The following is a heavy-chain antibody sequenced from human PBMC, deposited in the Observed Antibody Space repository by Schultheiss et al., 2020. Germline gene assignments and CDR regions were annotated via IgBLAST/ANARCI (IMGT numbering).Heavy chain of an antibody. CDR3: ASQNTGNGDYVDFDY. Sequence: KISCKASGGTFSSYAISWVRQAPGQGLEWMGGIIPIFGTANYAQKFQGRVTITADESTSTAYMELSSLRSEDTAVYYCASQNTGNGDYVDFDYWGQGTLVTVSS. D-gene: IGHD4-17*01. CDR2: IIPIFGTA. V-gene: IGHV1-69*01. J-gene: IGHJ4*02. CDR1: GGTFSSYA.